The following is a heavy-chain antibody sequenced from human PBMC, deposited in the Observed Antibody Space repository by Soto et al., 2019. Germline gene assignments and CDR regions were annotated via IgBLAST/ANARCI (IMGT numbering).Heavy chain of an antibody. J-gene: IGHJ4*02. V-gene: IGHV1-2*04. CDR3: ARVYSSSSWTQFDY. CDR1: GYTLTGYY. Sequence: ASVKVSCKASGYTLTGYYMHWVRQAPGQGLEWMGWINPNSGGTNYAQKFQGWVTMTRDTSISTAYMELSRLRSDDTAVYYCARVYSSSSWTQFDYWGQGTLVTVSS. D-gene: IGHD6-13*01. CDR2: INPNSGGT.